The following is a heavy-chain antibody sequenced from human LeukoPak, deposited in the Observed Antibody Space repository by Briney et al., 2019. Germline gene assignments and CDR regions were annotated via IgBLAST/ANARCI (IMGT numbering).Heavy chain of an antibody. CDR2: FDPEDGET. J-gene: IGHJ3*02. CDR1: GYTLTELS. Sequence: ASVKVSCKVSGYTLTELSMHWVRQAPGKGLEWMGGFDPEDGETIYAQKFQGRVTMTEDTSTDTAYMELSSLRSEDTAVYYCATGGLHCSSTSCLGAFDIWGQGTMVTVSS. V-gene: IGHV1-24*01. CDR3: ATGGLHCSSTSCLGAFDI. D-gene: IGHD2-2*01.